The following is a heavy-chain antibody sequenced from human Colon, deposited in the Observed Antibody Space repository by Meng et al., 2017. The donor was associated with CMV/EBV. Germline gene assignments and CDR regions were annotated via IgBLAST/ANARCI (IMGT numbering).Heavy chain of an antibody. J-gene: IGHJ4*02. CDR1: GYTVTDNY. CDR2: INPNSGGT. V-gene: IGHV1-2*02. D-gene: IGHD3-22*01. Sequence: QGQLVEAGAEVKKPGASVKVSSKASGYTVTDNYVHWVRQAPGQGLEWMGWINPNSGGTNYAQKFQGRVTMTRDTSISTAYMELSRLRSDDTAVYYCARGKNYYDSSGYRKGLDYWGQGTLVTVSS. CDR3: ARGKNYYDSSGYRKGLDY.